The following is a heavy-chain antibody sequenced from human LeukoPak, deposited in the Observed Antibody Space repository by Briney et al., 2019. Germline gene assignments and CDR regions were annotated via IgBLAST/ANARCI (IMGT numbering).Heavy chain of an antibody. CDR2: MNPNSGNT. D-gene: IGHD2/OR15-2a*01. CDR1: GYTFTSYD. V-gene: IGHV1-8*01. Sequence: GASVKVSCKXSGYTFTSYDINWVRQATGQGPEWMGWMNPNSGNTGYAQKFQGRVTMTRNTSISTAYMELSSLRSEDTAVYYCARVFSRVYYYYYYMDVWGKGTTVTVSS. CDR3: ARVFSRVYYYYYYMDV. J-gene: IGHJ6*03.